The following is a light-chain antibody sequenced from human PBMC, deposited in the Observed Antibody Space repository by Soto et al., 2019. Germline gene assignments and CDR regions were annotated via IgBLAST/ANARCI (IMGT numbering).Light chain of an antibody. V-gene: IGKV3-20*01. Sequence: EIVLTQSPGTLSLSPGERATLSCRASQSINNRYLAWYQQKPGQAPRLLIYAASSRATGIPDRFSGSGSRRDFTLTISTLEPEDCAVYYCQQFGSSPGFTFGPGTKVDIK. CDR1: QSINNRY. J-gene: IGKJ3*01. CDR2: AAS. CDR3: QQFGSSPGFT.